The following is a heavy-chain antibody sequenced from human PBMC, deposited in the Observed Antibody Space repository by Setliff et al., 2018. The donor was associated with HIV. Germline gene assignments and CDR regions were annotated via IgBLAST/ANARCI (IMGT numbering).Heavy chain of an antibody. CDR3: ARGYGNYYYYYMDV. D-gene: IGHD4-17*01. J-gene: IGHJ6*03. CDR1: GGSISTYY. Sequence: SETLSLTCTVSGGSISTYYWSWIRQPPGKGLEWIGYISYSGSTNYNPSLESRVTLSVKTSQNHFSLKLSSVTAADTAVYYCARGYGNYYYYYMDVWGKGTTVTVSS. CDR2: ISYSGST. V-gene: IGHV4-59*08.